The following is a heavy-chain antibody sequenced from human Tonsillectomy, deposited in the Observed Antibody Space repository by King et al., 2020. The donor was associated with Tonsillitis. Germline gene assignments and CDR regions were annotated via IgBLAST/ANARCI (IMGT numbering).Heavy chain of an antibody. CDR1: GFTFDDYA. V-gene: IGHV3-9*01. J-gene: IGHJ4*02. CDR3: TKDQRPTGSYPIFDY. CDR2: ISWNSLSI. D-gene: IGHD1-26*01. Sequence: VQLVESGGGLVQPGRSLRLSCAASGFTFDDYAMHWVRQAPGKGLEWVSGISWNSLSIGYSDSVKGRFTISRDNAKNSLYLQMNSLRAEDTALYYCTKDQRPTGSYPIFDYWGQGTPVTVSS.